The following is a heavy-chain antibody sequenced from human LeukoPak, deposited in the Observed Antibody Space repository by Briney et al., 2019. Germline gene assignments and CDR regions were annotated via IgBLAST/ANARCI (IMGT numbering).Heavy chain of an antibody. CDR2: IKRKTDGGTT. CDR1: GFTFSDAW. V-gene: IGHV3-15*01. J-gene: IGHJ4*02. D-gene: IGHD5-18*01. Sequence: GGSLRLSCAASGFTFSDAWLSWVRQVPGKGLEWVARIKRKTDGGTTLYAAPVTGRFTISRDDSQNTLYLQMNSLKIEDTAVYYCTARYSYVLLDYWGQGTLVTVPS. CDR3: TARYSYVLLDY.